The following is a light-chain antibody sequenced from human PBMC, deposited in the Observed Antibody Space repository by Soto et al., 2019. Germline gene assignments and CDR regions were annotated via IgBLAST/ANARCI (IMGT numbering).Light chain of an antibody. J-gene: IGKJ5*01. CDR1: QSISSW. Sequence: DIQMTQSPSTLSASVGDRVTITCRASQSISSWLAWYQQKPGKAPKLLIYDASSLETGVPSRFSGSGSGTDFTLTISSLQPEDFATHYCQQYDNLPLIFGQGTRLEI. CDR3: QQYDNLPLI. CDR2: DAS. V-gene: IGKV1-5*01.